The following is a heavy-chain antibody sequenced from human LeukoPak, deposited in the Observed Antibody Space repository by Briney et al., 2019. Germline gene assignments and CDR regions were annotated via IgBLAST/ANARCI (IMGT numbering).Heavy chain of an antibody. CDR2: INPSGGST. CDR1: GYTFTSYY. CDR3: ARGRRASLSAAAYDY. V-gene: IGHV1-46*01. D-gene: IGHD6-13*01. J-gene: IGHJ4*02. Sequence: ASVKVPCKASGYTFTSYYIHWVRQAPGQGLEWVGVINPSGGSTNYAQRFQGRVSMTRDTSRSTVYMELSSLKSEDTAVYYCARGRRASLSAAAYDYWGQGTLVTVSS.